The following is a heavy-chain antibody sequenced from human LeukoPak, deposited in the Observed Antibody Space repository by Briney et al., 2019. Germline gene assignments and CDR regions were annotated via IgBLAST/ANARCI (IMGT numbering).Heavy chain of an antibody. CDR1: GFTFSSYS. D-gene: IGHD3-10*01. J-gene: IGHJ4*02. CDR2: ISSGGSTV. CDR3: ARDMRGGFSSGGADC. Sequence: GGSLRLSCKASGFTFSSYSMNWFRQAPGQGLEWISYISSGGSTVYYADSVKGRFTVSRDNAENAPFLQMNSPRAEDTAVYYCARDMRGGFSSGGADCWGQGALVTVSS. V-gene: IGHV3-48*01.